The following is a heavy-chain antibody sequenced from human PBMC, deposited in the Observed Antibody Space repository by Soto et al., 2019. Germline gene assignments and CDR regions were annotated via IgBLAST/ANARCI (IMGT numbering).Heavy chain of an antibody. CDR2: IYYSGST. J-gene: IGHJ6*02. V-gene: IGHV4-31*03. CDR3: ARQADWLSYYYYGMDV. CDR1: GGSISSGGYY. D-gene: IGHD3-9*01. Sequence: QVQLQESGPGLVKPSQTLSLTCTVSGGSISSGGYYWSWIRQHPGKGLEWIGYIYYSGSTYYNPSLKSRVTISVDTSKTQFSLKLSSVTAADTAVYYCARQADWLSYYYYGMDVWGQGTTVTVSS.